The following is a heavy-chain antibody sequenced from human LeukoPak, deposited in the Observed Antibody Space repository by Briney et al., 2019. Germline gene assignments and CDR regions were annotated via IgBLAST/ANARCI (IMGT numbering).Heavy chain of an antibody. Sequence: ASVKVSCKASGYTFTSYGISWVRQAPGQGLEWMGWISAYNGNTNYAQKLQGRVTMTTDTSTSTAYMELRSLRSDGTAVYYCASRGVLTGYYERWGQGTLVTVSS. J-gene: IGHJ4*02. D-gene: IGHD3-9*01. CDR3: ASRGVLTGYYER. CDR2: ISAYNGNT. CDR1: GYTFTSYG. V-gene: IGHV1-18*01.